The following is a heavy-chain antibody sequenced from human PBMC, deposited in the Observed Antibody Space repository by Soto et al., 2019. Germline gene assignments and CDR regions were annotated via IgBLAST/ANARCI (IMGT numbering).Heavy chain of an antibody. Sequence: GGSLRLSCAASGFTFSSYAMHWVRQAPGKGLEWVAVISYDGSNKYYADSVKGRFTISRDNSKNTLYLQMNSLRSEDTAVYYCATGSHSSGWQIDYWGQGTLVTVSS. D-gene: IGHD6-19*01. V-gene: IGHV3-30-3*01. CDR1: GFTFSSYA. CDR2: ISYDGSNK. CDR3: ATGSHSSGWQIDY. J-gene: IGHJ4*02.